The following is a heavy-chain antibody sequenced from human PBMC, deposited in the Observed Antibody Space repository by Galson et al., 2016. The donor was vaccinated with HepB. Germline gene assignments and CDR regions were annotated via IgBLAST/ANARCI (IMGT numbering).Heavy chain of an antibody. V-gene: IGHV1-69*17. D-gene: IGHD3-22*01. CDR3: ARGGPLIGLFLHYYYYDMDV. CDR2: IMPIFGIA. CDR1: GYTFSSYG. J-gene: IGHJ6*02. Sequence: VSCKASGYTFSSYGISWVRQAPGQGLEWTGGIMPIFGIANYAQKFQGRVPITADKSTSTAYMELRNLRSEDTAVSYCARGGPLIGLFLHYYYYDMDVWGHGTLVSVSS.